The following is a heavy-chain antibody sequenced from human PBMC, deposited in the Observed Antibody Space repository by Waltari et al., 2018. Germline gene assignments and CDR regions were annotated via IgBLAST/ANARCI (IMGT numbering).Heavy chain of an antibody. CDR2: LDPVNGAT. CDR1: GYIFTEYY. J-gene: IGHJ4*02. CDR3: ANSMSGPRVQ. D-gene: IGHD3-3*01. Sequence: EAQLIQSGAQVKSPGATVKVSCKAFGYIFTEYYMHWLQQVPGKGPEWMARLDPVNGATEFADRFQGILTVTADTSTDTAYMELSGLTSEDTATYYCANSMSGPRVQWGQGTQVTVSP. V-gene: IGHV1-69-2*01.